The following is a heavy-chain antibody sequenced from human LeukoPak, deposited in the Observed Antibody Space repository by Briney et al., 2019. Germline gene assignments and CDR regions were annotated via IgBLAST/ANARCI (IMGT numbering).Heavy chain of an antibody. CDR3: ARRAMILVATPAVDY. CDR1: GFTFRNYA. V-gene: IGHV3-33*01. CDR2: IWYDGSDK. Sequence: GGSLRLSCAASGFTFRNYAMHWVRQAPGKGLEWVAVIWYDGSDKYYADSVKGRFTTSRDKSKNTLYLQMNSLRAEDTAVYFCARRAMILVATPAVDYWGRGTLVTVSS. J-gene: IGHJ4*02. D-gene: IGHD3-22*01.